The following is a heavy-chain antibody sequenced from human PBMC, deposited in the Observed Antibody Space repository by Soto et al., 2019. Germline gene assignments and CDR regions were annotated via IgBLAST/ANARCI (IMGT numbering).Heavy chain of an antibody. V-gene: IGHV3-73*02. CDR3: TRPSTAYGMDV. CDR2: IRSKANSYAT. J-gene: IGHJ6*02. CDR1: GFTFSGSA. Sequence: EVQLVESGGGLVQPGGSLKLSCAASGFTFSGSAMHWVRQASGKGLEWVGRIRSKANSYATAYAASVKGRFTISRDDSKNTAYLQMNSLKTEDTAVYYCTRPSTAYGMDVWGQGNTVTVSS.